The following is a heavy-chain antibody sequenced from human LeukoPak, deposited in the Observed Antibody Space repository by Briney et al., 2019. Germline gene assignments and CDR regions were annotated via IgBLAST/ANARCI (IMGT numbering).Heavy chain of an antibody. CDR1: GGSISSYY. CDR3: ARHGSVAGTLWFDP. Sequence: PSETLSLTCTVSGGSISSYYWSWIRQPPGKGLEWIGYIYYSGSTNYNPSLKSRVTISVDTSKNQFSLKLSSVTAADTAAYYCARHGSVAGTLWFDPWGQGTLVTVSS. CDR2: IYYSGST. J-gene: IGHJ5*02. V-gene: IGHV4-59*08. D-gene: IGHD6-19*01.